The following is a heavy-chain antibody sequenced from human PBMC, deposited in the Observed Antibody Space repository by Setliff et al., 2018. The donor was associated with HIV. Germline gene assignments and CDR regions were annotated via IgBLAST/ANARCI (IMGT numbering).Heavy chain of an antibody. V-gene: IGHV1-18*01. J-gene: IGHJ5*02. Sequence: ASVKVSCKASGYTFTSYGISWVRQAPGQGLEWMGWISAYNGNTNYAQKLQGRVTMTTDTSTSTAYMELRSLRSDGTAVYYCARDPSCSSTSCYAGWFDPWGQGTLVTVSS. CDR2: ISAYNGNT. D-gene: IGHD2-2*01. CDR1: GYTFTSYG. CDR3: ARDPSCSSTSCYAGWFDP.